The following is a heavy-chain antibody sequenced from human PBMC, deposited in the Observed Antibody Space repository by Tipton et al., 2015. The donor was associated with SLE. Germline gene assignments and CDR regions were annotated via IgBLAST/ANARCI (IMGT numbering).Heavy chain of an antibody. D-gene: IGHD2-2*01. Sequence: LRLSCTVSGGSISSSSYYWGWIRQPPGKGLEWIGSIYYSGSTNYNPSLKSRVTISVDTSKNQFSLKLSSVTAADTAVYYCARAVPAAWYFDLWGRGTLVTVSS. CDR2: IYYSGST. CDR1: GGSISSSSYY. CDR3: ARAVPAAWYFDL. J-gene: IGHJ2*01. V-gene: IGHV4-39*07.